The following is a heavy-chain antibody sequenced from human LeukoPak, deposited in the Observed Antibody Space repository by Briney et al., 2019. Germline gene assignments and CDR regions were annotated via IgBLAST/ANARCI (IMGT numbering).Heavy chain of an antibody. Sequence: SETLSLTRTVSGGSISSYYWSWIRQPAGKGLEWIGRIYTSGSTHYNPSLKSRVTMSVDTSKNQFSLKLSSVTAADTAVYYCARLEYITFDAFDIWGQGTMVTVSS. CDR3: ARLEYITFDAFDI. V-gene: IGHV4-4*07. CDR1: GGSISSYY. D-gene: IGHD5-18*01. CDR2: IYTSGST. J-gene: IGHJ3*02.